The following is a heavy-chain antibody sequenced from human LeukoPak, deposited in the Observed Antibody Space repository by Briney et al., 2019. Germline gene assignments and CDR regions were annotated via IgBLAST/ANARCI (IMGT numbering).Heavy chain of an antibody. Sequence: GGSLRPSCAASGFTFSSYWMSWVRQAPGKGLGWVANIKQDGSEKYYVDSVKGRFTISRDNAKNSLYLQMNSLRAEDTAVYYCASRGIAVADPSDAFDIWGQGTMVTVSS. CDR2: IKQDGSEK. V-gene: IGHV3-7*01. D-gene: IGHD6-19*01. CDR1: GFTFSSYW. CDR3: ASRGIAVADPSDAFDI. J-gene: IGHJ3*02.